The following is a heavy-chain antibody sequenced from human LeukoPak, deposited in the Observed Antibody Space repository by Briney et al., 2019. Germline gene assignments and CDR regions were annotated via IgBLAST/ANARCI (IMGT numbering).Heavy chain of an antibody. CDR1: GGSISSSSYY. D-gene: IGHD5-18*01. CDR3: AKSSYSTFDY. CDR2: IYYSGST. V-gene: IGHV4-39*07. Sequence: SETLSLTCTVSGGSISSSSYYWGWIRQPPGKGLEWIGSIYYSGSTYYNPSLKSRVTISVDTSKNQFSLKLSSVTAADTAVYYCAKSSYSTFDYWGQGTLVTVSS. J-gene: IGHJ4*02.